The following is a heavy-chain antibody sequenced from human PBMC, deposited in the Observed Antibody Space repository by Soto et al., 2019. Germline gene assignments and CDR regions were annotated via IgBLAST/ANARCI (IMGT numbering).Heavy chain of an antibody. V-gene: IGHV1-69*02. CDR3: AEETAMETRFDF. CDR1: GGPFSSYT. CDR2: IIPILGIA. D-gene: IGHD5-18*01. Sequence: QVQLVQSGAEVKKPGSAVKVSCKASGGPFSSYTISWVRQAPGQGLEWMGRIIPILGIANYAQKFQGRVTITADKSPNTAYRELSSLRSADSAVEYWAEETAMETRFDFWCQGTLVTVSS. J-gene: IGHJ4*02.